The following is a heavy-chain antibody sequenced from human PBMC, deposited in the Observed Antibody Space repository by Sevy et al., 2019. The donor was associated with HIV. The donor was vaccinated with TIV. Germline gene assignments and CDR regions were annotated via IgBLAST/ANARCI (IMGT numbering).Heavy chain of an antibody. CDR2: IYSDGKT. D-gene: IGHD6-19*01. Sequence: GGSLRLSCTASGFTVCRNYMSWVRQAPGKGLEWVSVIYSDGKTFYADSVQDRFTISRDNSKNTLYLQMNSLRAEDMAVYYCAGWSSAWTLSDYWGQGTLVTVSS. CDR1: GFTVCRNY. J-gene: IGHJ4*02. CDR3: AGWSSAWTLSDY. V-gene: IGHV3-66*01.